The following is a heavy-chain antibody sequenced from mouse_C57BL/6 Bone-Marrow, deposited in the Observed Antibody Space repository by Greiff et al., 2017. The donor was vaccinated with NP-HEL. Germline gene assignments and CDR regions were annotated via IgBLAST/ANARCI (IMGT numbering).Heavy chain of an antibody. CDR1: GFNIKDDY. V-gene: IGHV14-4*01. Sequence: VQLQQSGAELVRPGASVKLSCTASGFNIKDDYMHWVKQRPEQGLEWIGWIDPENGDTEYASKFQGKATITADTSSNTAYLQLSSLTSEDTAVYYWTTRYGPREESGYYFDYWGQGTTLTVSS. D-gene: IGHD2-10*02. CDR2: IDPENGDT. J-gene: IGHJ2*01. CDR3: TTRYGPREESGYYFDY.